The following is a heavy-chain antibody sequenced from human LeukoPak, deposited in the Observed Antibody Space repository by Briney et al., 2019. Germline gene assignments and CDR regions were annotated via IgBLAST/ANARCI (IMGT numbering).Heavy chain of an antibody. D-gene: IGHD6-13*01. V-gene: IGHV3-21*01. Sequence: GGSLRLSCAASGFTFSSYSMNWVRQAPGKGLEWASSISSSSSYIYYADSVKGRFTISRDNAKNSLYLQMNSLRAEDTAVYYCARDLYSSPVGYWGQGTLVTVSS. J-gene: IGHJ4*02. CDR2: ISSSSSYI. CDR3: ARDLYSSPVGY. CDR1: GFTFSSYS.